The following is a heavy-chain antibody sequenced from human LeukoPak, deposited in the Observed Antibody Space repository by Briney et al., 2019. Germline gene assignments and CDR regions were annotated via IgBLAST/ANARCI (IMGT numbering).Heavy chain of an antibody. V-gene: IGHV4-30-4*01. Sequence: PSEPLSLTCTVSGGSISSGDYYWTWIPQPPGKGLEWNGYIYYSGSTYYNPSLKSRVTISEDTSKNQLSLKRSSVTAAYTAVYYCARASDYGTNGMDVWGKGTTVTVSS. J-gene: IGHJ6*04. CDR1: GGSISSGDYY. CDR3: ARASDYGTNGMDV. D-gene: IGHD4-17*01. CDR2: IYYSGST.